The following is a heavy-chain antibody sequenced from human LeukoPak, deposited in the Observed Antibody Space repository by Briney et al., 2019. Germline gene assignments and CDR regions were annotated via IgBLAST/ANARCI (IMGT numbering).Heavy chain of an antibody. CDR2: INPNSGGT. J-gene: IGHJ4*02. D-gene: IGHD3-22*01. CDR3: ASPLSYYDSSGYDY. CDR1: GYTFTGYY. V-gene: IGHV1-2*02. Sequence: ASVKVSCKASGYTFTGYYMHWVRQAPGQGLEWMGWINPNSGGTNYAQKFQGRVTMTRDTSISTAYMELSRLGSDDTAVYYCASPLSYYDSSGYDYWGQGTLVTVSS.